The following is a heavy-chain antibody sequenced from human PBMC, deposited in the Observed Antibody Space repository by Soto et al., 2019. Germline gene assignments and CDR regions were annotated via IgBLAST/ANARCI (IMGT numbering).Heavy chain of an antibody. CDR2: IYYSGHT. V-gene: IGHV4-59*01. Sequence: PSETLSLTCPVSGCSISDYFWSWIRQPPGKGLEWIGYIYYSGHTNYNPSLKSRVTISVDTSKNQFSLNLSSVAAADTAVYYCARVPRGSSYGYFDYWGQGTLVTVS. CDR3: ARVPRGSSYGYFDY. D-gene: IGHD5-18*01. CDR1: GCSISDYF. J-gene: IGHJ4*02.